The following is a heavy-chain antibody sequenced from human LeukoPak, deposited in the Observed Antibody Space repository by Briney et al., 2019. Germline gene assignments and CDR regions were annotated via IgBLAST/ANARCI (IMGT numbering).Heavy chain of an antibody. D-gene: IGHD3-10*01. V-gene: IGHV4-4*07. CDR2: IYTSGST. CDR3: ARNPIRGFGELRD. CDR1: GSSISGYY. Sequence: SETLSLTCTVSGSSISGYYWSWIRQPAGKGLEWIGCIYTSGSTNYNPSLKSRVTMSLDTSKNQFSLELRSVTAADTAVYYCARNPIRGFGELRDWGQGTLVTVSS. J-gene: IGHJ4*02.